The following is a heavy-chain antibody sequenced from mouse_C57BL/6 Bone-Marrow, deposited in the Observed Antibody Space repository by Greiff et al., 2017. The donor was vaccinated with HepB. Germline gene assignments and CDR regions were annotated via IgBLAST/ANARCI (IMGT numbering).Heavy chain of an antibody. CDR3: ARGYDPTGYFDV. V-gene: IGHV14-3*01. CDR1: GFNIKNTY. J-gene: IGHJ1*03. CDR2: IDPANGNT. D-gene: IGHD2-3*01. Sequence: VHVKQSVAELVRPGASVKLSCTASGFNIKNTYMHWVKQRPEQGLEWIGRIDPANGNTKYAPKFQGKATITADTSSNTAYLQLSSLTSEDTAIYYCARGYDPTGYFDVWGTGTTVTVSS.